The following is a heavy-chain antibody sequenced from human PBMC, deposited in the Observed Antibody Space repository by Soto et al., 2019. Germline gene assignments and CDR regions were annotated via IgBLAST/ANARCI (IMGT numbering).Heavy chain of an antibody. CDR1: GDTISTHG. J-gene: IGHJ4*02. CDR3: AAGDRSDTGDH. V-gene: IGHV1-69*01. CDR2: TLPIIGTT. D-gene: IGHD5-18*01. Sequence: QVQLVQSGAEVKKPGSSVKVSCQASGDTISTHGICWVLQAPVQGLERRGGTLPIIGTTDYAEKFQGRVTMTADESTTTSYMELSSLRPDDTAVYYCAAGDRSDTGDHWGQGTLVNVAS.